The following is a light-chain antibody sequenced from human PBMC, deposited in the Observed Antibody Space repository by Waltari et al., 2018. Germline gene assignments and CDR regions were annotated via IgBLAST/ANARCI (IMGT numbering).Light chain of an antibody. CDR1: SSDIGRYDL. CDR2: QVS. Sequence: QSALTQPASVSGSPGQSITIPCTGTSSDIGRYDLFSWYQKHPGKAPKLIIYQVSNRPSGVSDRFSGSKSGNTASLTISGLQAEDEADYSCCSSVGSSSFVVFGGGTKLTVL. CDR3: CSSVGSSSFVV. J-gene: IGLJ2*01. V-gene: IGLV2-23*02.